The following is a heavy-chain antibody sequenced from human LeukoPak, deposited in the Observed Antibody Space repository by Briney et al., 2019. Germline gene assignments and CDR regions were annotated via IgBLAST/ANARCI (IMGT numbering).Heavy chain of an antibody. J-gene: IGHJ5*02. V-gene: IGHV1-2*02. D-gene: IGHD6-19*01. CDR2: INPNSGGT. CDR1: GYTFTGYY. CDR3: ARDRSSGWYYWFDP. Sequence: ASVKLSCKASGYTFTGYYMHWVRQAPGQGLEWMGWINPNSGGTNYAQKFQGRVTMTRDTSISTAYMELSRLRSDDTAVYYCARDRSSGWYYWFDPWGQGTLVTVSS.